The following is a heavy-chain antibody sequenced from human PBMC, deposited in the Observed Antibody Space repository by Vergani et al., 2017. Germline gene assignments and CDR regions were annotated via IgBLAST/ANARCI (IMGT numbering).Heavy chain of an antibody. CDR1: GESFSGHY. CDR3: AVRPRVNMVRGEILTKRTFDY. V-gene: IGHV4-34*01. D-gene: IGHD3-10*01. CDR2: INDNGYT. Sequence: QVHLQQWGTGLLKPSETLSLTCEVQGESFSGHYWSWIRQPPGKGLEWIGEINDNGYTNYNPLFESRVIVSADTSKTQFSLKLMSVTAADTAMYFCAVRPRVNMVRGEILTKRTFDYWSPGTLVTVSS. J-gene: IGHJ4*02.